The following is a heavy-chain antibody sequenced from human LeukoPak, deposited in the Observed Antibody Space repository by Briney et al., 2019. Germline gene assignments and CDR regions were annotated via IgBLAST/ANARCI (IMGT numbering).Heavy chain of an antibody. CDR2: INHSGST. V-gene: IGHV4-34*01. CDR3: ARMTGIAAAGFVYYFDY. Sequence: SETLSLTCAVYGGSFSGYYWSWIRQPPGKGLEWIGEINHSGSTNYNPSLKSRVTISVDTSKNQFSLKLSSVTAADTAVYYCARMTGIAAAGFVYYFDYWGQGTLVTVSS. CDR1: GGSFSGYY. J-gene: IGHJ4*02. D-gene: IGHD6-13*01.